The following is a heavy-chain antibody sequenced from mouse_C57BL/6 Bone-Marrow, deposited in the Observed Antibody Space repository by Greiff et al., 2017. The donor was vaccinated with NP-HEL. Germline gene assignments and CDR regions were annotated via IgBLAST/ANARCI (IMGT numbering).Heavy chain of an antibody. CDR3: AMPYDYERYFDV. V-gene: IGHV3-6*01. CDR2: ISYDGSN. CDR1: GYSITSGYY. D-gene: IGHD2-4*01. Sequence: DVKLQESGPGLVKPSQSLSLTCSVTGYSITSGYYWNWIRQFPGNKLEWMGYISYDGSNNYNPSLKNRISITRDTSKNQFFLKLNSVTTEDTATYYCAMPYDYERYFDVWGTGTTVTVSS. J-gene: IGHJ1*03.